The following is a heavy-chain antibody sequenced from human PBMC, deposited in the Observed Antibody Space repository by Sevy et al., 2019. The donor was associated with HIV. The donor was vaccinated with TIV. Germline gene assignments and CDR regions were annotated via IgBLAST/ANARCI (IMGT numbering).Heavy chain of an antibody. J-gene: IGHJ5*02. CDR1: GFTFRSYA. CDR2: ISIFGTTT. Sequence: GGSLRLSCAASGFTFRSYAMGWVRQAPGKGLEWVSGISIFGTTTYYADSVKGRFTISRDNSKNTLFLQMNSLRAEDTAIYFCAKDHDNNWFDPWGQGTLVTVSS. CDR3: AKDHDNNWFDP. V-gene: IGHV3-23*01. D-gene: IGHD3-9*01.